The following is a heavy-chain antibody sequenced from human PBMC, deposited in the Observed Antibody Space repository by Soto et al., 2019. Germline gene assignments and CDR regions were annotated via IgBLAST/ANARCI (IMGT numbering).Heavy chain of an antibody. CDR3: AKVLRYRSSWYVSPVDY. V-gene: IGHV3-23*01. CDR1: GFTFSGYA. CDR2: VSGSGGST. J-gene: IGHJ4*02. Sequence: GGSLRVWWAAAGFTFSGYARSWVRQAPGKGLEWVSTVSGSGGSTYYADSVKGRFTISRDNSKSTLYLEMNSLRAEDTAVYYCAKVLRYRSSWYVSPVDYWGQGALVTVSS. D-gene: IGHD6-13*01.